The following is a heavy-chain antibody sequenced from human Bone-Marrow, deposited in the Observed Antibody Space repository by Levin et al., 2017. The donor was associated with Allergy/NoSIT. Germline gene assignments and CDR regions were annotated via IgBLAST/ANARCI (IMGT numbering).Heavy chain of an antibody. CDR1: GYTFTGYY. Sequence: GESLKISCKASGYTFTGYYLHWVRQAPGQGLEWMGWINPNSGDTHSAQKFQGRVTMTRDTSITTAYMELSRLTSDDTAVYYCARERSITIFGVVPTKTFDYWGQGTLVTVSS. J-gene: IGHJ4*02. V-gene: IGHV1-2*02. D-gene: IGHD3-3*01. CDR3: ARERSITIFGVVPTKTFDY. CDR2: INPNSGDT.